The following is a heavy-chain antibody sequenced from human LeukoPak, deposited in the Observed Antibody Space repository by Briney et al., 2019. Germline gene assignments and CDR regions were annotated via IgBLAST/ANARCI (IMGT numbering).Heavy chain of an antibody. J-gene: IGHJ5*02. D-gene: IGHD6-6*01. CDR2: INHSGST. V-gene: IGHV4-34*01. CDR1: GGSFSGYY. Sequence: SETLSLTCAVYGGSFSGYYWSWIRQPPEKGLEWIGEINHSGSTNYNPSLKSRVTISVDTSKNQFSLKLSSVTAADTAVYYCARRSVAARRCWFDPWGQGTLVTVSS. CDR3: ARRSVAARRCWFDP.